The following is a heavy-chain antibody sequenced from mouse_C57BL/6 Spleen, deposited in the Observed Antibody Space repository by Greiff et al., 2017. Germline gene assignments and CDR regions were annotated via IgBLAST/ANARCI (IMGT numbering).Heavy chain of an antibody. Sequence: EVQLQQSGPELVKPGASVKISCKASGYSFTGYYMHWVKQSSEKSLEWIGEINPSTGGTSYNQKFKGKATLTVDKSSSTAYMQLKSLTSEDSAVYYCARSYYGSSIFDYWGQGTTLTVSS. D-gene: IGHD1-1*01. CDR1: GYSFTGYY. CDR3: ARSYYGSSIFDY. J-gene: IGHJ2*01. V-gene: IGHV1-43*01. CDR2: INPSTGGT.